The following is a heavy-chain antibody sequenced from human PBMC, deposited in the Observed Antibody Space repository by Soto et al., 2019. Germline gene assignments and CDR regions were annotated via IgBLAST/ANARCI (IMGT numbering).Heavy chain of an antibody. D-gene: IGHD3-16*02. CDR1: GISITSSISS. CDR3: ASVDIMITFGGVIGNYYYYGMDV. CDR2: IYYSGST. V-gene: IGHV4-39*01. J-gene: IGHJ6*02. Sequence: SATLSLTCTVFGISITSSISSWGWIRKPPWKGLDWIGIIYYSGSTYYTPSLKSRVTISVDTSKNQFSLKLSSVTAADTAVYYCASVDIMITFGGVIGNYYYYGMDVWGQGTTVT.